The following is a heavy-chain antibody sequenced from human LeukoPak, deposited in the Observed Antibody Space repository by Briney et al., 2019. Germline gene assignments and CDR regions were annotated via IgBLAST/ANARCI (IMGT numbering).Heavy chain of an antibody. D-gene: IGHD3-22*01. Sequence: ASVKVSCKASGYTFTSYYMHWVRQAPGQGLEWMGIINPSGGSTSYAQKFQGRVTMTRNTSISTAYMELSSLRSEDTAVYYCARGGYYDSSGYPQGFDYWGQGTLVTVSS. J-gene: IGHJ4*02. CDR2: INPSGGST. V-gene: IGHV1-46*01. CDR1: GYTFTSYY. CDR3: ARGGYYDSSGYPQGFDY.